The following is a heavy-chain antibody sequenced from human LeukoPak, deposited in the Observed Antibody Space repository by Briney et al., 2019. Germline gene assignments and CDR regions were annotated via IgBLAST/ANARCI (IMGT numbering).Heavy chain of an antibody. D-gene: IGHD3-3*01. J-gene: IGHJ4*02. CDR1: GFTFGRYW. Sequence: SGGSLRLSCADSGFTFGRYWMHWVRQAPGKGLVWVSHITTDGSGTSYADSVKGRFTISRDNAKNTLYLQMNSLRAEDTAVYYCAKGEEYYDFWSGPDYWGQGTLVTVSS. CDR2: ITTDGSGT. V-gene: IGHV3-74*01. CDR3: AKGEEYYDFWSGPDY.